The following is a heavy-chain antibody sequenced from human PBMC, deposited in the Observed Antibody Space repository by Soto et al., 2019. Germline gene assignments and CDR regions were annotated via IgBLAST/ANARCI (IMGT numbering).Heavy chain of an antibody. V-gene: IGHV6-1*01. J-gene: IGHJ6*02. D-gene: IGHD1-1*01. CDR1: GDSVSNNNAP. Sequence: SRTLVLNCAFSGDSVSNNNAPWKWIRQSPWRCLERLGRTYYRAKWFNDYAVSVASPITINSDTSRNQFSLPLTSVTPEDTAIYYCAKDFNNSPTYGMAVWGQGITVTVSS. CDR2: TYYRAKWFN. CDR3: AKDFNNSPTYGMAV.